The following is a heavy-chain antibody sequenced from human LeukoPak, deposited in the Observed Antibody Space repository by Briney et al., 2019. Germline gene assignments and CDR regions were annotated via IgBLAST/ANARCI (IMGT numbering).Heavy chain of an antibody. CDR3: ARDRGTVTTLRYNWFDP. CDR1: GGSISSSNW. J-gene: IGHJ5*02. D-gene: IGHD4-17*01. V-gene: IGHV4-4*02. Sequence: SETLSLTCAVSGGSISSSNWWSWVRQPPGKGLEWIGEIYHSGSTNYSPSLKTRVTISVDKSKNQFSLKLSSVTAADTAVYYCARDRGTVTTLRYNWFDPWGQGTLVTVSS. CDR2: IYHSGST.